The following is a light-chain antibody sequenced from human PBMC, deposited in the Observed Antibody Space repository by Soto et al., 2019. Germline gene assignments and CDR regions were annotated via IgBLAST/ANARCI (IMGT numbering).Light chain of an antibody. CDR2: RNN. V-gene: IGLV1-47*01. Sequence: QSVLTQPPSASGTPGQRVTISCSGSSSNIGSNYVYWYQQLPGTAPKLLIYRNNQRPSGVPDRFSGSKSGTSASLAISGLRSEDEADYYCAVWDDSLSGYVFGTGTKVTVX. CDR1: SSNIGSNY. J-gene: IGLJ1*01. CDR3: AVWDDSLSGYV.